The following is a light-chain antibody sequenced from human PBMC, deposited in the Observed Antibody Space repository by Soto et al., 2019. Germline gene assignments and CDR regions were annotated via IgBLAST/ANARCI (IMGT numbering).Light chain of an antibody. Sequence: DIQMTQSPSSLSASVGDRVTITCRASQSISSYLNWYQQKPGKAPKLLIYAASSLQSGVPSRFSGSGSGTDFTLTFSSLQPEDFSTYYCQQSYSTPPNTFGQGTKLEIK. V-gene: IGKV1-39*01. CDR3: QQSYSTPPNT. CDR1: QSISSY. J-gene: IGKJ2*01. CDR2: AAS.